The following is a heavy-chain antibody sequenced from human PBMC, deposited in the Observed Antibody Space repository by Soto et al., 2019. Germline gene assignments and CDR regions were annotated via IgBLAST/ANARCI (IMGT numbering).Heavy chain of an antibody. J-gene: IGHJ4*02. Sequence: QVQLQESGPGLVKPSETLSLTCTVSGGSVSSDNYYWSWIRQPPGKGLEWIGYIYDSGSTNHNPSRKSRVTISVDTSKNQFSLKLSSVTAADTAVYYCARGYYDSSGYSLGGYWGQGTLVIVSS. V-gene: IGHV4-61*01. CDR2: IYDSGST. CDR1: GGSVSSDNYY. CDR3: ARGYYDSSGYSLGGY. D-gene: IGHD3-22*01.